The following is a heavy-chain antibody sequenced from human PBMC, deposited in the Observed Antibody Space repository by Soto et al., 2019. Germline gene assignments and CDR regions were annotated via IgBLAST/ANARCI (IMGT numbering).Heavy chain of an antibody. CDR3: GEDHED. Sequence: SETLSLTCTVSGGSISSYYWTWIRQSPGKGLEWIGYIYYSGSTNYNPSLKSRVTISVDTSKNQFSLKLTSVTAADTAVYYCGEDHEDWGQGTLVTVS. CDR1: GGSISSYY. CDR2: IYYSGST. V-gene: IGHV4-59*08. J-gene: IGHJ4*02.